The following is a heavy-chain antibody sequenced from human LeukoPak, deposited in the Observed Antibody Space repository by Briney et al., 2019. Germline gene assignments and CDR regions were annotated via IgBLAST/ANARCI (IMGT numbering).Heavy chain of an antibody. V-gene: IGHV1-2*06. D-gene: IGHD2-2*02. CDR3: ARDAPAAIMTNWFDP. Sequence: ASVKVSCKASGYTFTGYYMHWVRQAPGQGLEWMGRINPNSGGTNYAQKFQGRVTMTRDTSISTAYMELSRLRSDDTAVYYCARDAPAAIMTNWFDPWGQGTLVTVSS. J-gene: IGHJ5*02. CDR2: INPNSGGT. CDR1: GYTFTGYY.